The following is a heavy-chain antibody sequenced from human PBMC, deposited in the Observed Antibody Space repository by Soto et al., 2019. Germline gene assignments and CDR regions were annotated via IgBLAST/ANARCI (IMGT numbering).Heavy chain of an antibody. V-gene: IGHV3-30*18. CDR3: AKDEQWLVLVGGMDV. CDR2: ISYDGSNK. Sequence: GGSLRLSCAASGFTFSSYGMHWVRQAPGKGLEWVAVISYDGSNKYYADSVKGRFTISRDNSKNTLYLQMNSLRAEDTAVYYCAKDEQWLVLVGGMDVWGQGTTVTVSS. J-gene: IGHJ6*02. CDR1: GFTFSSYG. D-gene: IGHD6-19*01.